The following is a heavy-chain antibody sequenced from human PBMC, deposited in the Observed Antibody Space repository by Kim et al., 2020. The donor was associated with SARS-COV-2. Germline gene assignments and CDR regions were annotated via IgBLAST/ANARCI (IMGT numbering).Heavy chain of an antibody. D-gene: IGHD6-13*01. V-gene: IGHV3-7*03. CDR1: GFTFSSHW. Sequence: GGSLRLSCAASGFTFSSHWMSWVRQAPGKGLEWVANIKQDGSEKYYVDSVKGRFSISRDNAKNSLYLQINSLRAEDTAVYYCARGPGYSKYLFDSWGQGTLVTVSS. J-gene: IGHJ4*02. CDR2: IKQDGSEK. CDR3: ARGPGYSKYLFDS.